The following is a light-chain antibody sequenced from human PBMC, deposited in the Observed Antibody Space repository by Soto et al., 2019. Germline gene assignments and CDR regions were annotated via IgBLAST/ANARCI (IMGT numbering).Light chain of an antibody. V-gene: IGKV3-20*01. CDR3: QHHGDLIG. CDR2: GAS. CDR1: QNINNNY. J-gene: IGKJ4*01. Sequence: IILTQSPGTLSLSQGERVTLSCKASQNINNNYVAWYQQRPGRAPRLLVYGASARATGIPDRFRGSGAGTDFTLTISRLEADDFAVYYCQHHGDLIGFGGGTKV.